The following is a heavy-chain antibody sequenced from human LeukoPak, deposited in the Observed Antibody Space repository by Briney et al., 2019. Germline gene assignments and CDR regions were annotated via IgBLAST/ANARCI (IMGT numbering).Heavy chain of an antibody. V-gene: IGHV3-23*01. CDR3: AKRFGGNPSFDY. J-gene: IGHJ4*02. Sequence: GGSLRLSCAASGFTFSSYAMSWVRQAPGKGLEWVSAISGSGGSTYYADSVKGRFTISRDNSKNTLYLQMNSLRPEDTAVYYCAKRFGGNPSFDYWGQGTLVTVSS. CDR1: GFTFSSYA. D-gene: IGHD4-23*01. CDR2: ISGSGGST.